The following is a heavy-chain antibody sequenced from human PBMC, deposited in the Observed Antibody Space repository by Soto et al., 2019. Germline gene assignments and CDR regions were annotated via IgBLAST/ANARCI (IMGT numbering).Heavy chain of an antibody. CDR3: ARVELMCGTSCSYYYYGMDV. J-gene: IGHJ6*02. CDR1: GFTFSSYA. Sequence: QVQLVESGGGVVQPGRSLRLSCAASGFTFSSYAMHWVRQAPGKGLEWVAVISYDGSNKYYADSVKGRFTISRDNSKNPLYLQMNSLRAEDRAVYYCARVELMCGTSCSYYYYGMDVWGQGTTVTVSS. D-gene: IGHD2-2*01. V-gene: IGHV3-30-3*01. CDR2: ISYDGSNK.